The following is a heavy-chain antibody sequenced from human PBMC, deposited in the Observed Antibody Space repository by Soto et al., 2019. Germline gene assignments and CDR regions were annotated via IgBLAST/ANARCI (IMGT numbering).Heavy chain of an antibody. CDR3: TTDDPINKN. V-gene: IGHV3-15*01. J-gene: IGHJ4*02. CDR2: IKSKTDGGTT. Sequence: EVQLVESGGGLVKPGGSLRLSCAASGFTFSNAWMSWVRQAPGKGLEWVGRIKSKTDGGTTDYAAPVKGRFTISRDDSKNTVFLQKNRLKIEDTAVYYCTTDDPINKNWGQGTLVTVSS. CDR1: GFTFSNAW.